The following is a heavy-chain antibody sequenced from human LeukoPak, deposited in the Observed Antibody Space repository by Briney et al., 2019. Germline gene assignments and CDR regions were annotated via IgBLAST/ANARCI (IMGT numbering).Heavy chain of an antibody. CDR2: IYHSGST. CDR3: ANKRNAAPYYFDY. J-gene: IGHJ4*02. Sequence: SETLSLTCAVSGGSISSNNWWSWVRQPAGKGLEWIGEIYHSGSTNYNPSLKSPVIISVDKSKNQFSLKLSSVTAADTAVYYCANKRNAAPYYFDYWGQGTLVTVSS. CDR1: GGSISSNNW. V-gene: IGHV4-4*02. D-gene: IGHD6-25*01.